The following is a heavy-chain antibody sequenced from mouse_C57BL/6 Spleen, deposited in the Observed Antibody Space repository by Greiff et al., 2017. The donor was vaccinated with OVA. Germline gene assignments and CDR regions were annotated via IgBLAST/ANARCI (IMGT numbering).Heavy chain of an antibody. Sequence: DVMLVESGGGLVQPGGSLSLSCAASGFTFTDYYMSWVRQPPGKALEWLGFIRNKANGYTTEYSASVKGRFTISRDNSQSILYLQMNALRAEDSATYYCARYITTANAMDYWGQGTSVTVSS. D-gene: IGHD1-2*01. CDR2: IRNKANGYTT. J-gene: IGHJ4*01. CDR3: ARYITTANAMDY. V-gene: IGHV7-3*01. CDR1: GFTFTDYY.